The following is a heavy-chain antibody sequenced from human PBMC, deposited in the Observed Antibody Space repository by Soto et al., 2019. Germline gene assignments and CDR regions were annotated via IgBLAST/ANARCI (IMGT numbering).Heavy chain of an antibody. CDR3: ARGLVLRYFDWLLAGMDV. CDR2: INHSGST. D-gene: IGHD3-9*01. J-gene: IGHJ6*02. V-gene: IGHV4-39*07. Sequence: SETLSLTCTVSGGSISSSGYYWSWIRQPPGKGLEWIGEINHSGSTNYNPSLKSRVTISVDTSKNQFSLKLSSVTAADTAVYYCARGLVLRYFDWLLAGMDVWGQGTTVTVSS. CDR1: GGSISSSGYY.